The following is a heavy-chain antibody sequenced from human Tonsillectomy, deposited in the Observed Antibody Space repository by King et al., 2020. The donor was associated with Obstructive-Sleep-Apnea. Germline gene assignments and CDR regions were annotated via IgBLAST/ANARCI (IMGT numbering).Heavy chain of an antibody. CDR1: GFTFSDHY. Sequence: DVRLVESGGGLVQPGGSLRLSCAASGFTFSDHYMDWARQTPGKGLEWIGRIRNKARSYTTEYAASVKGRFIISRDDSQNSLYLQLNSLKIEDTAVYYCVRVWRGYYFDSWGQGTLVTVSS. CDR2: IRNKARSYTT. J-gene: IGHJ4*02. CDR3: VRVWRGYYFDS. D-gene: IGHD6-13*01. V-gene: IGHV3-72*01.